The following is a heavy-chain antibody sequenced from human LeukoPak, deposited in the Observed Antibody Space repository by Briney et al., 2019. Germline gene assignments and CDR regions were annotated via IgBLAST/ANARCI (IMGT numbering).Heavy chain of an antibody. CDR1: GFTFSSYG. CDR3: AGGSSRALYYYGMDV. V-gene: IGHV3-33*01. J-gene: IGHJ6*04. CDR2: IWYDGSNK. D-gene: IGHD2-2*01. Sequence: GGSLRLSRAASGFTFSSYGMHWVRQAPGKGLEWVAVIWYDGSNKYYADSVKGRFTISRDNSKNTLYLQMNSLRAEDTAVYYCAGGSSRALYYYGMDVWGKGTTVTVSS.